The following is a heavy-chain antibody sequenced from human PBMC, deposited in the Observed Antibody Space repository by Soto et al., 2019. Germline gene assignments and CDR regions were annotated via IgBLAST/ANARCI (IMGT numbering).Heavy chain of an antibody. Sequence: PSETLSLTCTVSGGSISSGDYYWSWIRQPPGKGLEWIGYIYYSGSTYYNPSLKSRVTISVDTSKNQFSLKLSSVTAADTAVYYCARTGGYYYDSSGYFWFDPWGQGTLVTVSS. CDR3: ARTGGYYYDSSGYFWFDP. J-gene: IGHJ5*02. CDR2: IYYSGST. CDR1: GGSISSGDYY. D-gene: IGHD3-22*01. V-gene: IGHV4-30-4*01.